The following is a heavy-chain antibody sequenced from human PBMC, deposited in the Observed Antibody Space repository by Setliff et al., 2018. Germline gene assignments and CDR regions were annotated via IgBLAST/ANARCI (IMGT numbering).Heavy chain of an antibody. D-gene: IGHD6-19*01. CDR3: TRNFLGWLARF. Sequence: SETLSLTCSVSGGSISEYYWSWFRQPAGKGLEWIGRIYSDENTDYNPSLKSRVTMSADTSKNQFSLKLKSVTAADTAVYYCTRNFLGWLARFWGRGTLVTVSS. V-gene: IGHV4-4*07. J-gene: IGHJ4*02. CDR2: IYSDENT. CDR1: GGSISEYY.